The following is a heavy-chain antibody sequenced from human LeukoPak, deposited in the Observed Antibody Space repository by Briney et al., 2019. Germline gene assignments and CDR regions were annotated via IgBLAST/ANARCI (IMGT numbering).Heavy chain of an antibody. CDR2: INPSGGST. CDR3: ARSSTLGNYFDY. D-gene: IGHD6-13*01. Sequence: ASVKVSCKASGYTFTSYYMHWVRQAPGQGLEWMGIINPSGGSTSYAQKFQGRVTLTRDTSTSTVYMELSSLRSEDTAAYYCARSSTLGNYFDYWGQGTLVTVSS. CDR1: GYTFTSYY. V-gene: IGHV1-46*01. J-gene: IGHJ4*02.